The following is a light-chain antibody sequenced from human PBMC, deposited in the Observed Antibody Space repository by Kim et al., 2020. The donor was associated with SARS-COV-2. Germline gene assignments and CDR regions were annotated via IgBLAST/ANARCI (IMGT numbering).Light chain of an antibody. Sequence: ASVGDKVTITCHASQDNTRYLNWSQQKPGKAPKHLIYTASSVQSGVPSRFTGSGSETDFTLTISSLQPEDFATYYCQQTYSASRTFGQGTKVDIK. J-gene: IGKJ1*01. CDR3: QQTYSASRT. CDR1: QDNTRY. V-gene: IGKV1-39*01. CDR2: TAS.